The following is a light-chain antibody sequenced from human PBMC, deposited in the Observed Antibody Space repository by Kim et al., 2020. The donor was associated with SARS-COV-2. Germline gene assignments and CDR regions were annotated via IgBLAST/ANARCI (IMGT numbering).Light chain of an antibody. CDR1: TSNVGSNY. V-gene: IGLV1-47*01. CDR3: AAWDDSLSGYVV. CDR2: RNN. Sequence: RVTISCSGSTSNVGSNYVYWYQQLPGTAPKLIIYRNNQRPSGVPDRFSGSKSGTAASLAISGLRSEDEADYYCAAWDDSLSGYVVFGGGTQLTVL. J-gene: IGLJ2*01.